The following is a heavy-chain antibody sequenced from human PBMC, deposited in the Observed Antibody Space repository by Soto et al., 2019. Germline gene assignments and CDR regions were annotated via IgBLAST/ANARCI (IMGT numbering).Heavy chain of an antibody. CDR2: ISGSGGST. CDR1: GFTFSSSG. Sequence: EVQLLESGGGLVQPGGSLRLSCAAAGFTFSSSGMSWVRQAPGKGLEWVSGISGSGGSTYYADSVKGRFTISRDNSKNTLYLQMNRLRAEDTAVYYCAKGKSSSAWLLAYWGQGTLVTVSS. D-gene: IGHD6-19*01. V-gene: IGHV3-23*01. J-gene: IGHJ4*02. CDR3: AKGKSSSAWLLAY.